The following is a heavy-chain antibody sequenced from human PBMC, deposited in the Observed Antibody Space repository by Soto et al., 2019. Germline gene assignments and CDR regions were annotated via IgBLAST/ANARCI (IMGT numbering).Heavy chain of an antibody. V-gene: IGHV1-69*12. Sequence: QVQLVQSGAEVKKPGSSVKVSCKASGGTFSSYAISWVRQAPGQGLEWMGGIIPIFGTANYAQKFQGRVTITADESTSTAYMELSSISSEDTAVYYCTRGYSYGYQEYYYGMDVWGQGTTVTVSS. CDR1: GGTFSSYA. J-gene: IGHJ6*02. CDR3: TRGYSYGYQEYYYGMDV. D-gene: IGHD5-18*01. CDR2: IIPIFGTA.